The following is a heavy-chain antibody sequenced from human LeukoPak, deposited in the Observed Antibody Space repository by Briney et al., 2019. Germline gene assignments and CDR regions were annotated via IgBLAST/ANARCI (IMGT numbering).Heavy chain of an antibody. D-gene: IGHD2-2*01. CDR3: ARNWYCSSTSCFRAGWFDP. CDR1: GYSISSGYY. J-gene: IGHJ5*02. V-gene: IGHV4-38-2*01. Sequence: SETLSLTCAVSGYSISSGYYWGWIRQPPGKGLEWIGSIYHSGSTYFNPSLKSRVTISVDTSKNQFSLKLSSVTAADTAVYYCARNWYCSSTSCFRAGWFDPWGQGTLVTVSS. CDR2: IYHSGST.